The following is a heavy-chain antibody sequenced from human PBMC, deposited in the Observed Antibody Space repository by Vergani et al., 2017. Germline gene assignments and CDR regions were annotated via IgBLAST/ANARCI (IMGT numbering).Heavy chain of an antibody. V-gene: IGHV3-48*01. Sequence: EVQLVESGGGLVQPGGSLRLSCAASGFTFSSYSMNWVRQAPGKGLEWVSYISSSSSTIYYADSVKGRFTISRDNAKNSLYLQMNSLRAEDTAVYYCARGGGYYDFWSGYFPHFDYWGQGTLVTVSS. CDR1: GFTFSSYS. CDR3: ARGGGYYDFWSGYFPHFDY. D-gene: IGHD3-3*01. J-gene: IGHJ4*02. CDR2: ISSSSSTI.